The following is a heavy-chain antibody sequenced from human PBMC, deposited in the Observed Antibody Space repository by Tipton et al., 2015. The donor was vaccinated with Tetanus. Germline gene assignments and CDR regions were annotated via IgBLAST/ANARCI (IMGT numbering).Heavy chain of an antibody. D-gene: IGHD5-24*01. V-gene: IGHV4-34*01. Sequence: TLSLTCAVYGGSLSRYYWTWIRQPPGKGLEWIGEVDDSGSTNYSPSLKSRVTISLDTSKNEFSLQLSSVTAADTAVYYCARTTRRWLHPDYWGQGTLVTVSS. CDR1: GGSLSRYY. CDR3: ARTTRRWLHPDY. J-gene: IGHJ4*02. CDR2: VDDSGST.